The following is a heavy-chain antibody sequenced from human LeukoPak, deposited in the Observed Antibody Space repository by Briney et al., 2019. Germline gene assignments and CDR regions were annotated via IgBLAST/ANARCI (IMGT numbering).Heavy chain of an antibody. Sequence: GGALRLSCAASGFTFSSYWMSWVRQAPGKGLEWVANIKQDGSEKYYVDSVKGRFTISRDNAKNSRYLQMNSLRAEDTAVYYCARGDTAMVSNYFDYWGQGTLVTVSS. CDR2: IKQDGSEK. D-gene: IGHD5-18*01. CDR1: GFTFSSYW. J-gene: IGHJ4*02. V-gene: IGHV3-7*01. CDR3: ARGDTAMVSNYFDY.